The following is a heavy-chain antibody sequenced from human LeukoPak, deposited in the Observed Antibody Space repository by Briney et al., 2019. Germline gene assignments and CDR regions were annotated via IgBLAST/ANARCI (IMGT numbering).Heavy chain of an antibody. D-gene: IGHD3-22*01. CDR3: ARISYYYDSSGGLDY. Sequence: GSVKVSCKASGYTFTNYAMHWVRQAPGQRLEWMGWINAGNGDTKYSQKFQGRVTITRDTSASTAHMELSSLRSEDTAVYYCARISYYYDSSGGLDYWGQGTLVTVSS. CDR2: INAGNGDT. J-gene: IGHJ4*02. V-gene: IGHV1-3*01. CDR1: GYTFTNYA.